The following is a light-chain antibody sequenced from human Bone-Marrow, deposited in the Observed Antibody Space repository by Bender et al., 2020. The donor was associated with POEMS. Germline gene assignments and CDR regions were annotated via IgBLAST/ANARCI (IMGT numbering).Light chain of an antibody. J-gene: IGLJ3*02. CDR1: SSDVGGYNY. Sequence: QSALTQPASVSGSPGQSVTISCTGTSSDVGGYNYVSWFQQHPGKAPKLMIYEVNKRPSGVPDRFSGSKSGNTASLTVSGLQAEDEADYFCATWGGSLSGWVFGGGTKLTVL. V-gene: IGLV2-8*01. CDR3: ATWGGSLSGWV. CDR2: EVN.